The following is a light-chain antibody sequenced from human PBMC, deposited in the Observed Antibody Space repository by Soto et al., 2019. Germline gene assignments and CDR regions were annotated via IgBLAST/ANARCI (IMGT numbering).Light chain of an antibody. V-gene: IGKV3-15*01. CDR2: DAS. J-gene: IGKJ1*01. Sequence: EIVMTQSPATLSLSPGERATLSCRASQSVSRNLAWYQQIPGQAPTLLIYDASTRATGIPARFSGSGSGTEFTLTISSLQSEDFAVYYCQQYNIWPPWTFGQGTKVDTK. CDR3: QQYNIWPPWT. CDR1: QSVSRN.